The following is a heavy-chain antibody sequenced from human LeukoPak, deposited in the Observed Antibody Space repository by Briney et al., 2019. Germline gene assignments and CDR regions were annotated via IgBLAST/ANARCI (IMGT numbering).Heavy chain of an antibody. V-gene: IGHV3-23*01. CDR1: GFTFSSYA. D-gene: IGHD2-8*02. CDR3: ARDGSAWSRDF. Sequence: GGSLRLSCAASGFTFSSYAMSWVRQAPGKGLEWVSGISGSGGSTYYADSVKGRFTISRDNSKNTLCLQMTSLRAEDTAVYYCARDGSAWSRDFWSQGSLVTVSS. CDR2: ISGSGGST. J-gene: IGHJ4*02.